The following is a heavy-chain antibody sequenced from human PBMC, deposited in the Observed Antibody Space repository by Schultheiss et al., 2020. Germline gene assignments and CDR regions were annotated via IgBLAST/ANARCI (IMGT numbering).Heavy chain of an antibody. Sequence: SETLSLTCAVSGGSISSTSWWSWVRQSPGKGLEWIWEINHSGSTNYNPSLKSRVTISVDTSKNQFSLKLSSVTAADTAVYYCARSGFKRFDPWGQGTLVTVSS. D-gene: IGHD3-10*01. CDR2: INHSGST. CDR3: ARSGFKRFDP. V-gene: IGHV4-4*02. J-gene: IGHJ5*02. CDR1: GGSISSTSW.